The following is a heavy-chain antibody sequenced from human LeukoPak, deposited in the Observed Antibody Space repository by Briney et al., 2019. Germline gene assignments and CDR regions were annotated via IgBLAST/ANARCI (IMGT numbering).Heavy chain of an antibody. V-gene: IGHV3-9*01. CDR2: INWNSDKI. CDR3: AKALALRYFDWAPLDY. J-gene: IGHJ4*02. Sequence: PGRSLRLSCAASGFTFDNYAMHWVRQGPGKGLEWVSGINWNSDKIDYADSVKGRFTISRDNAKNSLYLQMNSLRADDTALYYCAKALALRYFDWAPLDYWGQGTLVTVSS. CDR1: GFTFDNYA. D-gene: IGHD3-9*01.